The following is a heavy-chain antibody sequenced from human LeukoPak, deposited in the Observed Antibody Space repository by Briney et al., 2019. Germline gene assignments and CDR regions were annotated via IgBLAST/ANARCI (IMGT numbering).Heavy chain of an antibody. V-gene: IGHV4-59*01. Sequence: PSETLSLTCTVSGGSISSDYWSWIRQPPGKGLEWIGNIYYSGSTNYNPSLKSRVTISVDTSKDQFSLKLSSVTAADTAVYYCARTPYDSGGYGTFDYWGQGTLVTVSS. CDR2: IYYSGST. D-gene: IGHD3-22*01. CDR1: GGSISSDY. J-gene: IGHJ4*02. CDR3: ARTPYDSGGYGTFDY.